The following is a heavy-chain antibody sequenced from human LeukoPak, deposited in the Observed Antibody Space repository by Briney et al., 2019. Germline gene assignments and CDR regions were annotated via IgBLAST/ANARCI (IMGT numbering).Heavy chain of an antibody. V-gene: IGHV3-23*01. CDR3: AKGLNWDYADFDY. CDR2: IIDRGVST. CDR1: GFTLSNYA. D-gene: IGHD1-7*01. J-gene: IGHJ4*02. Sequence: RGSLRLSCAASGFTLSNYAMSWVRQAPGKGLEWVSAIIDRGVSTYADSVKGRFTISRDDSTNTLYLQMTSVRAEDTALYYCAKGLNWDYADFDYWGQGTLVTVSS.